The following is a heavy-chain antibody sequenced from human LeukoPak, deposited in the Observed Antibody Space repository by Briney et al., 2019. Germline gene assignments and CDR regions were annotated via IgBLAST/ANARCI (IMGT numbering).Heavy chain of an antibody. CDR1: GFTFTTYS. CDR2: ISSGSSAI. V-gene: IGHV3-21*01. Sequence: GGSLRLSCEASGFTFTTYSMTWVRQAPGKGLEWVSIISSGSSAIFSADALKGRFTISRDNAKNSLYLQMNSLRAEDTAVYYCARSYYDILTGSKTPDAFDIWGQGTMVTVSS. J-gene: IGHJ3*02. CDR3: ARSYYDILTGSKTPDAFDI. D-gene: IGHD3-9*01.